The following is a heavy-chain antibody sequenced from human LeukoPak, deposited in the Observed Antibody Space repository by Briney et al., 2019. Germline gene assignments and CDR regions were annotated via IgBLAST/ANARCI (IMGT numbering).Heavy chain of an antibody. J-gene: IGHJ4*02. D-gene: IGHD3-9*01. CDR3: ARVSKTGPESDYFDY. CDR1: GFTVSSNY. V-gene: IGHV3-53*01. Sequence: PGGSLRLSCAASGFTVSSNYMSWVRQAPGKGLEWVSVIYSGGSTYYADSVKGRFTISRDNSKNTLYLQMNSLRAEDTAVYYCARVSKTGPESDYFDYWGQGTLVTVSS. CDR2: IYSGGST.